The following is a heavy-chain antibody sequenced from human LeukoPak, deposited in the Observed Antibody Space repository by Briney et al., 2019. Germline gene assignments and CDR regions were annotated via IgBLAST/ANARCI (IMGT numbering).Heavy chain of an antibody. CDR1: GYTFNSFA. V-gene: IGHV1-18*01. J-gene: IGHJ6*02. CDR3: ARDTVMMVGSYYYGKDV. D-gene: IGHD2-15*01. CDR2: ISAYNGNT. Sequence: ASVKVSCKASGYTFNSFAITWVGQPPEQGLEWMGWISAYNGNTHHPEKLQGRLTMTTDTPTSTAYMELRSLRSDDTAIYYCARDTVMMVGSYYYGKDVWGQGTTVTVSS.